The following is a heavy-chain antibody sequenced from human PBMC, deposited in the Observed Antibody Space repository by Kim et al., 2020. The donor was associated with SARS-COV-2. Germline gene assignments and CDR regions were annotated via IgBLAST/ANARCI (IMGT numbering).Heavy chain of an antibody. CDR3: ASAAYSSSWYSLYYFYGMDV. V-gene: IGHV4-4*02. CDR2: IYHGGST. D-gene: IGHD6-13*01. CDR1: GGSIGDSNW. Sequence: SETLSLTCAVSGGSIGDSNWWSGVRLPPGRGVGGIGEIYHGGSTNYNPSLKSRVTISVDKPKNPFSLKLSSVTAADTALYYCASAAYSSSWYSLYYFYGMDVWGHGTTVTVSS. J-gene: IGHJ6*02.